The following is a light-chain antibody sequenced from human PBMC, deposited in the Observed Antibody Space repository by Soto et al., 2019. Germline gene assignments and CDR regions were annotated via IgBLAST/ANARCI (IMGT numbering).Light chain of an antibody. CDR3: QHYASFSGT. J-gene: IGKJ1*01. Sequence: DIQMTQSPSTLSASVGDRVTITCRASQSVSSWVAWYHLKPGKAPKLLIYKASTLETGVPSRFSGSGSRTEFTLTISSLQPDDFVTYYCQHYASFSGTFGQGTKVEIK. CDR1: QSVSSW. V-gene: IGKV1-5*03. CDR2: KAS.